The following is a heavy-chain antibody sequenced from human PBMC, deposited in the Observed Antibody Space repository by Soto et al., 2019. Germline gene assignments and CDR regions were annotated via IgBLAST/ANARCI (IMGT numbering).Heavy chain of an antibody. D-gene: IGHD3-10*01. CDR3: ARTYYYCSGSYRNFDY. Sequence: QVQLVQSGAEVKKPGSSVKVSCKASGGTFSSYAISWVRQAPGQGFEWMGGISPIFGTASYAQKFQGRVTITADKSTSTAYMELSSLRSEDTAVYYCARTYYYCSGSYRNFDYWGQGTLVTGSS. CDR1: GGTFSSYA. J-gene: IGHJ4*02. CDR2: ISPIFGTA. V-gene: IGHV1-69*06.